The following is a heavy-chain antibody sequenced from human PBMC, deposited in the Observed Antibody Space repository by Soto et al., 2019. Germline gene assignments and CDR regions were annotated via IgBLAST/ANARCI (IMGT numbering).Heavy chain of an antibody. CDR1: GGTFSSYA. CDR3: ARTDDYGDLDY. CDR2: VIPIFGTA. D-gene: IGHD4-17*01. V-gene: IGHV1-69*06. Sequence: SVKVSCKASGGTFSSYAISWVRQAPGQGLEWMGGVIPIFGTANYAQKFQGRVTITADKSTSTAYMELSSLRSEDTAVYYCARTDDYGDLDYWGQGTLVTVSS. J-gene: IGHJ4*02.